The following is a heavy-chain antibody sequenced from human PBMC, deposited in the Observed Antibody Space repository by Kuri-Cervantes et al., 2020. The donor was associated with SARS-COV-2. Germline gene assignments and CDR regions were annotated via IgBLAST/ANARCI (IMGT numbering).Heavy chain of an antibody. CDR2: ISCDGSNK. CDR3: ARDQGDYAEGWFDP. CDR1: GFTFSSYG. D-gene: IGHD4-17*01. V-gene: IGHV3-30*03. Sequence: GESLKISCAASGFTFSSYGMHWVRQAPGKGLEWVAVISCDGSNKYYADSVKGRFTISRDNAKNSLYLQMNSLRAEDTAVYYCARDQGDYAEGWFDPWGQGTLVTVSS. J-gene: IGHJ5*02.